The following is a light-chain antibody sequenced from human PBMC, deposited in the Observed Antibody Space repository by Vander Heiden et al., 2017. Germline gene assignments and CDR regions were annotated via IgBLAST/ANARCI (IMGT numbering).Light chain of an antibody. CDR3: QVWDTRSDHVV. CDR1: DIGTKG. V-gene: IGLV3-21*02. J-gene: IGLJ2*01. CDR2: DDS. Sequence: SYVLTPPPSLSVAPGQTARINCGGNDIGTKGVHWYQQRPGQAPVLVVYDDSDRPSGIPERFSGSTSANTATLTISGVEAGDEADYFCQVWDTRSDHVVFGGGTKLTVL.